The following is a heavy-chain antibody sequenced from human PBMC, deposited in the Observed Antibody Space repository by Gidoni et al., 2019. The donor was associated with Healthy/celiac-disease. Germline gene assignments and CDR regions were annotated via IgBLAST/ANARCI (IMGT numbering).Heavy chain of an antibody. CDR2: INPNSG. CDR3: ARPRRGLVIITQAPSPLVY. Sequence: QVQLVQSGAEVKKPGASVKVSCKASGYTFTGYYMHWVRQAPGQGLEWMGWINPNSGDTSISTAYMELSRLRSDDTAVYYCARPRRGLVIITQAPSPLVYWGQGTLVTVSS. V-gene: IGHV1-2*02. J-gene: IGHJ4*02. CDR1: GYTFTGYY. D-gene: IGHD3-9*01.